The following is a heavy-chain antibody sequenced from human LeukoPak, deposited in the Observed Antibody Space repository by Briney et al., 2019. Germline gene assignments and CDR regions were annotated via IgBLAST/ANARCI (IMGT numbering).Heavy chain of an antibody. Sequence: ASVKVSCKASGYTFTGYYMHWVRQAPGQGLEWMGWINPNSGGTNYAQKFQGRVTMTRDTSISTAYMELSRLRSDDTAVYYCARAHGIAAAGNWDYWGQGTLVTVSS. CDR2: INPNSGGT. CDR3: ARAHGIAAAGNWDY. J-gene: IGHJ4*02. CDR1: GYTFTGYY. V-gene: IGHV1-2*02. D-gene: IGHD6-13*01.